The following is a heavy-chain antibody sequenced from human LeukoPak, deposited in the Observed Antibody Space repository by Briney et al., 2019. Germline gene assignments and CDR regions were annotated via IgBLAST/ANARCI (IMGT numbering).Heavy chain of an antibody. CDR2: ISYDGSNK. V-gene: IGHV3-30-3*01. CDR1: GFTFGDYA. CDR3: ARPTSDYYGSGSSNWFDP. D-gene: IGHD3-10*01. Sequence: GGSLRLSCTASGFTFGDYAMHWVRQAPGKGLEWVAVISYDGSNKYYADSVKGRFTISRDNSKNTLYLQMNSLRAEDTAVYYCARPTSDYYGSGSSNWFDPWGQGTLVTVSS. J-gene: IGHJ5*02.